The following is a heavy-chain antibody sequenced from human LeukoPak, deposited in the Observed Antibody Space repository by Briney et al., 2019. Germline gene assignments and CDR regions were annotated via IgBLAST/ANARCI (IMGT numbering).Heavy chain of an antibody. CDR2: ISGSGGST. Sequence: PGGSLRLSCAASGFSVSSNYMTWVRQAPGKGLEWVSAISGSGGSTYYADSVKGRFTISRDNSKNTLYLQMNSLRAEDTAVYYCAKDPLVRRRSPSDYWGQGTLVTVSS. CDR1: GFSVSSNY. V-gene: IGHV3-23*01. D-gene: IGHD4/OR15-4a*01. J-gene: IGHJ4*02. CDR3: AKDPLVRRRSPSDY.